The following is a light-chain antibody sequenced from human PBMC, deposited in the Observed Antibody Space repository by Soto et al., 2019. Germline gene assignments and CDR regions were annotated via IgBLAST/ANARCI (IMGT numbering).Light chain of an antibody. CDR2: DVS. V-gene: IGLV2-14*01. CDR1: SSDVGGYNY. Sequence: QSALTQPASVSGSPGQSITISCTGTSSDVGGYNYVSWYQQHPGKAPKLMIYDVSNRPSGVSNRFSGSKSGNTASLTISWLQAEDEADYYCSSYTSSSIVVFGGGTQLTVL. CDR3: SSYTSSSIVV. J-gene: IGLJ2*01.